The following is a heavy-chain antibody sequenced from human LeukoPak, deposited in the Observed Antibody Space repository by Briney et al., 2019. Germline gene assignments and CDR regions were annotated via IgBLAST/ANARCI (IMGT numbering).Heavy chain of an antibody. CDR2: INHNGNVN. Sequence: PGGSLRLSCAASGFTFSSYWMNWARQAPGKGLEWVASINHNGNVNYYVDSVKGRFTISRDNAKNSLYLQMNSLRAEDTAVYYCARFHDYGDYCDYWGQGTPVTVSS. CDR3: ARFHDYGDYCDY. CDR1: GFTFSSYW. D-gene: IGHD4-17*01. V-gene: IGHV3-7*01. J-gene: IGHJ4*02.